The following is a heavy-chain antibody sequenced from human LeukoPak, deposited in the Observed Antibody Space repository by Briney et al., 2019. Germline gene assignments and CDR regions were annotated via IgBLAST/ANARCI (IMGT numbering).Heavy chain of an antibody. Sequence: ASVKVSCKASGYTFTSYGISWVRQAPGQGLEWMGWISAYNGNTNYAQKFQGRVTMTRDTSISTAYMELSRLRSDDTAVYYCARGQYDGSGYSSPHFDYWGQGTLVTVSS. CDR2: ISAYNGNT. J-gene: IGHJ4*02. V-gene: IGHV1-18*01. CDR1: GYTFTSYG. D-gene: IGHD3-22*01. CDR3: ARGQYDGSGYSSPHFDY.